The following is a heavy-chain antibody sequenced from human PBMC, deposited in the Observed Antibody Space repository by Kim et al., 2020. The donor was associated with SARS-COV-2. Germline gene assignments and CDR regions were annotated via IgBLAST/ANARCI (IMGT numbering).Heavy chain of an antibody. CDR1: GGSITNSY. CDR2: VQDSADA. D-gene: IGHD3-10*01. Sequence: SETLSLTCTVSGGSITNSYWIWLRQPPEMGRQWRGTVQDSADAYYNASLKTRLTILPDSSKNPFSLKLTSVTAADTAVYYCARFVGFGDLLHGLDYWGLGTLVTVSS. CDR3: ARFVGFGDLLHGLDY. V-gene: IGHV4-59*08. J-gene: IGHJ4*02.